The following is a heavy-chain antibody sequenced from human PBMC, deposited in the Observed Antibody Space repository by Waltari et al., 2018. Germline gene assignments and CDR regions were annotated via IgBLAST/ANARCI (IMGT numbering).Heavy chain of an antibody. J-gene: IGHJ3*01. CDR1: GYNFIDYY. Sequence: QVQLVQSEAEVRKPGASVKVSCQASGYNFIDYYVHWVRQAPGQGLEWMGWVNPNSGCTMSLLKFEGGVTFSTDTAVNTAYMEVTRLKSDDTATYFCARARAWGPKAFDVWGQGTRLTVSS. D-gene: IGHD7-27*01. CDR3: ARARAWGPKAFDV. CDR2: VNPNSGCT. V-gene: IGHV1-2*02.